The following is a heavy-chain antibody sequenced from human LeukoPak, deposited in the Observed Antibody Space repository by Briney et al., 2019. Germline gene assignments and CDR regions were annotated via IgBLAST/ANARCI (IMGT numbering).Heavy chain of an antibody. Sequence: PSETLSLTCTVSGGSISSYYGSWIRQPAGKGLEWIGRIYTSGSTNYNPSLKSRVTMSVDTSKNQFSLKLSSVTAADTAVYYCAREMGIAVAGTRWFDPWGQGTLVTVSS. CDR3: AREMGIAVAGTRWFDP. J-gene: IGHJ5*02. CDR1: GGSISSYY. V-gene: IGHV4-4*07. CDR2: IYTSGST. D-gene: IGHD6-19*01.